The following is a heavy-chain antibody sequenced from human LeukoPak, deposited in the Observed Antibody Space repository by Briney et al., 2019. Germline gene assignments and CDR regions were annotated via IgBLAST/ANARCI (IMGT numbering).Heavy chain of an antibody. J-gene: IGHJ4*02. CDR2: INHSGST. V-gene: IGHV4-34*01. Sequence: SETLSLTCAVYGGSFSGYYWSWIRQPPGKGLEWIGEINHSGSTNYNPSLKSRVTTSVDTSKNQFSLKLSSVTAADTAVYYCAGRYYYDSSGYYPIDYWGQGTLVTVSS. CDR1: GGSFSGYY. CDR3: AGRYYYDSSGYYPIDY. D-gene: IGHD3-22*01.